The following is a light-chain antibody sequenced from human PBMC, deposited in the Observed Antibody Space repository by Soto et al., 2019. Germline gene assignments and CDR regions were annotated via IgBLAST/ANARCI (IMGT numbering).Light chain of an antibody. J-gene: IGKJ1*01. CDR1: QSVSSSY. Sequence: EIVLTQSPGTLSLSPGERATLSCRASQSVSSSYLAWYQQKPGQAPRLLIYGASSRATGIPDRFSGGGSGTDFTLPISSLEAEDFAVYYCKQYARSPPWTFGQGTKVEIK. V-gene: IGKV3-20*01. CDR2: GAS. CDR3: KQYARSPPWT.